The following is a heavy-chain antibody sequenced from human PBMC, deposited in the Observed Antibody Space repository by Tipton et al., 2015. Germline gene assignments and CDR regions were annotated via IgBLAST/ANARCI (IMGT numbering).Heavy chain of an antibody. CDR3: ARKLSGSYIVG. CDR2: IYYSGST. J-gene: IGHJ4*02. V-gene: IGHV4-59*01. D-gene: IGHD1-26*01. Sequence: GLVKPSETLSLTCTVSGGSISSYYWTWIRQPPGKGLEWIGHIYYSGSTNYNPSLKSRVTISIDTSKNQFSLNLSSVTAADTAVYYCARKLSGSYIVGWGQGTLVTVSS. CDR1: GGSISSYY.